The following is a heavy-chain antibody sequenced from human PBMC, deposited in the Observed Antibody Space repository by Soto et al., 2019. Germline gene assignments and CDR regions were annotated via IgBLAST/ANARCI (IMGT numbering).Heavy chain of an antibody. Sequence: QVQLVQSGAEVKKPGASVKVSCKASGYTFTSYDINWVRQATGQGLEWMGWMNPNSGNTGYAQKFQGRVTMTRNTSISTAYMELSSLRSEDTAVYYCARGGGGYESLTYDLDYYYYYMDVWGKGTTVTVSS. V-gene: IGHV1-8*01. CDR2: MNPNSGNT. D-gene: IGHD5-12*01. CDR3: ARGGGGYESLTYDLDYYYYYMDV. J-gene: IGHJ6*03. CDR1: GYTFTSYD.